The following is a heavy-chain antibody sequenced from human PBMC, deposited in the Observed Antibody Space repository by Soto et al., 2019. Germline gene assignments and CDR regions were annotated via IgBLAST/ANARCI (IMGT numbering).Heavy chain of an antibody. CDR1: GYTFTSYY. CDR2: INPSGGST. V-gene: IGHV1-46*01. D-gene: IGHD5-12*01. Sequence: ASVKVSCKASGYTFTSYYMHWVRQAPGQGLEWMGIINPSGGSTSYAQKFQGRVTMTRDTSTSTVYMELSSLRSEDTAVYYCARDRNSGYDYYYYGMDVWGQGHTVTVS. CDR3: ARDRNSGYDYYYYGMDV. J-gene: IGHJ6*02.